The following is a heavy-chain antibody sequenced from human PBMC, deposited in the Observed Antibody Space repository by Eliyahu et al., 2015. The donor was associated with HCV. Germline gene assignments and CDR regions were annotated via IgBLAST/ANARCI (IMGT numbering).Heavy chain of an antibody. Sequence: EVQLVESGGGLVQSGGSLXLSCAASGFTFXXSDIHWVRQASGKGLEWVGQIRSKXNSYAXAYAASVKGRFAISRDDSKNMAYLQMNSLKTEDTAMYYCTRGSTYDWNYFWFDPWGQGTLVTVSS. CDR1: GFTFXXSD. J-gene: IGHJ5*02. CDR3: TRGSTYDWNYFWFDP. CDR2: IRSKXNSYAX. D-gene: IGHD1-7*01. V-gene: IGHV3-73*01.